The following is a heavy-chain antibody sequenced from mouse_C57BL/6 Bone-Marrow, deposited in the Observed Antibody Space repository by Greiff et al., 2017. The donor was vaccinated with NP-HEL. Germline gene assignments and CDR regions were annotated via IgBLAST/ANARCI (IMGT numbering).Heavy chain of an antibody. V-gene: IGHV5-6*01. Sequence: EVHLVESGGDLVKPGGSLKLSCAASGFTFRSYGMSWVRQTPDKRLEWVATISSGGSYTYYPDSVKGRFTISRDNAKNTLYLQMSSLKSEDTAMYYCARLGLAWFAYWGQGTLVTVSA. CDR1: GFTFRSYG. J-gene: IGHJ3*01. D-gene: IGHD6-1*01. CDR2: ISSGGSYT. CDR3: ARLGLAWFAY.